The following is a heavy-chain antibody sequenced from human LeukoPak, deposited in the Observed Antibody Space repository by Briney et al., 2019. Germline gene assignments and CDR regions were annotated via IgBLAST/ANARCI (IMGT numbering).Heavy chain of an antibody. CDR2: INHSGST. CDR3: ARGKASWYSSGWFYWFDP. V-gene: IGHV4-34*01. Sequence: PSETLSLTCAVYGGSFSGYYWSWIRQPPGKGLEWIWEINHSGSTNYNPSLKSRVTISVDTSKNQFSLKLSSVTAADTAVYYCARGKASWYSSGWFYWFDPWGQGTLVTVSS. CDR1: GGSFSGYY. J-gene: IGHJ5*02. D-gene: IGHD6-19*01.